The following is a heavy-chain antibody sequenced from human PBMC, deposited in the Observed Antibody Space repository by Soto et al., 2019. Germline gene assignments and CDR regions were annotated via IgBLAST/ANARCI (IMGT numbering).Heavy chain of an antibody. CDR2: VSSSGST. V-gene: IGHV4-59*08. J-gene: IGHJ4*02. Sequence: QVQLQESGPGLVKPSETLSLTCAVSGGSISGYYWNWIRQPPGKGLEWIGYVSSSGSTKHNPSLKSRVTMSVDTSKNQFSLNLNSVTAADTAVYYCARYECSSGWYDYFQYWGRGTLVAVSS. CDR3: ARYECSSGWYDYFQY. CDR1: GGSISGYY. D-gene: IGHD6-19*01.